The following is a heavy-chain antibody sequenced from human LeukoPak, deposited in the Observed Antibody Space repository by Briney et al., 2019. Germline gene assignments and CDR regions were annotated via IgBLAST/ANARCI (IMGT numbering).Heavy chain of an antibody. V-gene: IGHV3-7*05. Sequence: PGGSLRLSCAASGFTFSSHWMSWVRQAPGKGLEWVANIKQDGSEKYYVGSVKGRFTISRDNAKNSLYLQMNSLRAEDTAVYYCAREWCGGDSCYRIFDYWGQGTLVTVSS. J-gene: IGHJ4*02. CDR3: AREWCGGDSCYRIFDY. CDR1: GFTFSSHW. CDR2: IKQDGSEK. D-gene: IGHD2-21*01.